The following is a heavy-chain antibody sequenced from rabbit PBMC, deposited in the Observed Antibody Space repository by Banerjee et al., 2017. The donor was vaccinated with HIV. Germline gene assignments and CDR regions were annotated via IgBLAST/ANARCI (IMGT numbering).Heavy chain of an antibody. V-gene: IGHV1S45*01. CDR1: GFDFSKNYY. CDR3: ARDQLGSGVYFDL. J-gene: IGHJ4*01. CDR2: IYTGSGSA. D-gene: IGHD1-1*01. Sequence: QEQVEESGGDLVKPEGSLTLTCTASGFDFSKNYYMCWVRQAPGKGLEWIACIYTGSGSAEYASWVNGRFTISKTSSTTVTLQMTSLTVADTASYICARDQLGSGVYFDLWGPGTLVTVS.